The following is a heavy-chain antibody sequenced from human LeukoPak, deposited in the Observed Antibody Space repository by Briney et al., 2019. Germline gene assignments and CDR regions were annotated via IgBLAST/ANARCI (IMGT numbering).Heavy chain of an antibody. J-gene: IGHJ4*02. CDR1: GGSFSGYS. CDR3: ARGLAYYYDSSGYYVY. Sequence: SESLSLTCAVYGGSFSGYSWSWIRQPPGKGLEWIGEIKHSGNPNYNPSSRSGVTIPVDTSKTQFPLKLSSVAAEDTAVYYFARGLAYYYDSSGYYVYWGQGTLVTASS. CDR2: IKHSGNP. V-gene: IGHV4-34*01. D-gene: IGHD3-22*01.